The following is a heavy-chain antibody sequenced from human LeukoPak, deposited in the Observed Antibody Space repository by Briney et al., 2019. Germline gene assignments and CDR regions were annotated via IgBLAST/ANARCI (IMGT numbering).Heavy chain of an antibody. CDR3: VPSDSSGLD. CDR2: TNTDGSST. V-gene: IGHV3-74*01. J-gene: IGHJ4*02. Sequence: GGSLRLSCEASGFTFSHYWMHWVRQAPGKGLVWVSRTNTDGSSTNYMDSVKSRFTISRDNAKNTIYLQMNSLRAEDTAVYYCVPSDSSGLDWGQGTLVTVSP. D-gene: IGHD3-22*01. CDR1: GFTFSHYW.